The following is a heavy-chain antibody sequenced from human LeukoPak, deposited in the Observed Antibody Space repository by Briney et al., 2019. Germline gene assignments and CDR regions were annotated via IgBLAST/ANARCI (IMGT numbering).Heavy chain of an antibody. CDR2: IYATGST. D-gene: IGHD1-26*01. Sequence: SETLSLTCDVSGDFIRSYWWGWVRQPAGKGLEWIGRIYATGSTKFNPSLKSRLTMSMDTSTNRISLNLTSVTAADTAIYFCARQGSTASYYFLDFWSQGMLVTVSS. J-gene: IGHJ4*02. CDR3: ARQGSTASYYFLDF. CDR1: GDFIRSYW. V-gene: IGHV4-4*07.